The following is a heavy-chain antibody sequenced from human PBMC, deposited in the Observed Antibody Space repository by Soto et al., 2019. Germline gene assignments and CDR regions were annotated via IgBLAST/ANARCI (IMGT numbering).Heavy chain of an antibody. Sequence: QVQLVESGGGVVQPGRSLRLSCAASGFTFSSYGMHWVRQVPGKGLEWVAVIWYDGSTKYYADSVKGRFTTSRDNSKNTRYLQMNSLGAEDTAVYYCTKYRRSACSDGFDLWGQGTMVTVSS. D-gene: IGHD6-13*01. J-gene: IGHJ3*01. V-gene: IGHV3-33*06. CDR2: IWYDGSTK. CDR1: GFTFSSYG. CDR3: TKYRRSACSDGFDL.